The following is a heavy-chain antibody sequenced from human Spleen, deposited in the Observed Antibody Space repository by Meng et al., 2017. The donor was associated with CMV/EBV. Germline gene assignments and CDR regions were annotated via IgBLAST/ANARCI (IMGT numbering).Heavy chain of an antibody. CDR3: AKEASIVGAISYFDY. CDR2: IQYDGSNK. CDR1: GFTFSSYA. V-gene: IGHV3-30*02. D-gene: IGHD1-26*01. Sequence: SGFTFSSYAMHWVRQAPGKGLEWVAFIQYDGSNKYYADSVKGRFTISRDSSKNTLYLQMNSLRAEDTAVYYCAKEASIVGAISYFDYWGQGTLVTVSS. J-gene: IGHJ4*02.